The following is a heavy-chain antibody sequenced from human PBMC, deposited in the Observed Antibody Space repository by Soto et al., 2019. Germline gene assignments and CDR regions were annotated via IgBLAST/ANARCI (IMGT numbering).Heavy chain of an antibody. D-gene: IGHD3-10*01. J-gene: IGHJ5*02. CDR2: IYYSGST. CDR1: GGSISSYY. Sequence: QVQLQESGPGLVKPSETLSLTCTVSGGSISSYYWSWIRQPPGKGLEWIGYIYYSGSTNYNPSLKSRVTILVDTSKNQFSLKLSSVTAADTAVYYCARSRSSPGWFDPWGQGTLVTVSS. CDR3: ARSRSSPGWFDP. V-gene: IGHV4-59*01.